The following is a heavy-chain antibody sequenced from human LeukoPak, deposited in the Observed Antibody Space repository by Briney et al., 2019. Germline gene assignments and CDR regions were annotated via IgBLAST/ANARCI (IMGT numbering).Heavy chain of an antibody. CDR3: AREYCSGGNCYFDF. D-gene: IGHD2-15*01. J-gene: IGHJ4*02. CDR2: IYYSGST. V-gene: IGHV4-59*08. CDR1: GGSFSGYY. Sequence: SETLSLTCAVYGGSFSGYYWSWIRHPPGKGLEWIGYIYYSGSTNQNPSLRSRVTISLDTSKKQFSLKLRSVTAADTAVYYCAREYCSGGNCYFDFWGQGTLVTVSS.